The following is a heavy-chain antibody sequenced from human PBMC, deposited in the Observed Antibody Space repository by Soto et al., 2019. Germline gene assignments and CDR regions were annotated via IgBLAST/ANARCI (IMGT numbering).Heavy chain of an antibody. Sequence: EVQLLESGGGLVQPGGSLRLSCVASGFTFSTYAMNWVRQAPGKGLEWVSAISGIDGSTYYADSVKGRFAISRDNSKNTRYLQMGRLRAEDMAVYYCAKGSLFSGWYVGEALDIWGQGTMVTVSS. CDR2: ISGIDGST. V-gene: IGHV3-23*01. CDR3: AKGSLFSGWYVGEALDI. D-gene: IGHD6-19*01. CDR1: GFTFSTYA. J-gene: IGHJ3*02.